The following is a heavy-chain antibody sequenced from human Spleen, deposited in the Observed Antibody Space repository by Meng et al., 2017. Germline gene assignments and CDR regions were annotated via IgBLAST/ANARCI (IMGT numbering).Heavy chain of an antibody. CDR2: INAVFGTT. CDR1: GGIFSNYV. V-gene: IGHV1-69*13. Sequence: SVKVSCKALGGIFSNYVIGWVRQAPGQGLEWMGGINAVFGTTNYAQKFQDRVTITSDESTSTVYMELTRLTSEDTAVYFCARKAGNCISTTCYALDYWGQGTLVTVSS. CDR3: ARKAGNCISTTCYALDY. J-gene: IGHJ4*02. D-gene: IGHD2-2*01.